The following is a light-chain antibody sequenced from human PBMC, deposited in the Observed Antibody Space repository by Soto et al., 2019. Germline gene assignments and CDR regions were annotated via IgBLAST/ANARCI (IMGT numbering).Light chain of an antibody. CDR1: QSVTSSY. V-gene: IGKV3D-15*01. Sequence: EIVMTQSPATLSVSPGERATLSCRASQSVTSSYLAWYQQKPGQAPRLLIYGASTRATGIPARFSGSGSGTEFTLSISSLQSEDSAVYYCQQYNNWPPITFGQGTRLEI. CDR3: QQYNNWPPIT. J-gene: IGKJ5*01. CDR2: GAS.